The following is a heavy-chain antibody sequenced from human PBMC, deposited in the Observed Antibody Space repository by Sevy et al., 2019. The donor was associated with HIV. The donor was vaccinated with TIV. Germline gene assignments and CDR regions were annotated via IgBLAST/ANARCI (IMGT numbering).Heavy chain of an antibody. CDR1: GGSISSYY. CDR2: IYTSGST. Sequence: SETLSLTCTVSGGSISSYYWSWIRQPAGKGLEWIGRIYTSGSTNYNPSLKSRVTMSVDTSKNQFSLKLSSVTAADTAVYYCARDCSSTSCSKGGFDHWGQGTLVTVSS. J-gene: IGHJ4*02. V-gene: IGHV4-4*07. CDR3: ARDCSSTSCSKGGFDH. D-gene: IGHD2-2*01.